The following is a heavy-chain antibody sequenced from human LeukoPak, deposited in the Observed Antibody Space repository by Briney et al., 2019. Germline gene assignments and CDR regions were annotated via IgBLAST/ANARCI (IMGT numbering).Heavy chain of an antibody. V-gene: IGHV3-21*01. Sequence: GGSLRLSCAASGFTFSSYSMNCVRQAPGKGLEWVSSISSSSSYIYYADSVKGRFTISRDNAKNSLYLQMNSLRAEDTAVYYCARDLTPCSSTSCYGWFDPWGQGTLVTVSS. CDR3: ARDLTPCSSTSCYGWFDP. CDR2: ISSSSSYI. CDR1: GFTFSSYS. J-gene: IGHJ5*02. D-gene: IGHD2-2*01.